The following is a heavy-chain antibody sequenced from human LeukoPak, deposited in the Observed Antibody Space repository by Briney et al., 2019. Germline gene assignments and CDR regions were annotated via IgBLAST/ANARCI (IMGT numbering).Heavy chain of an antibody. Sequence: APVRVSCKASGYPFTGYFMHWVRQAPGQGLEWMGCINPNSGATSYMQKFQGRVSMTRDTSITTAYMELSGLRGDDTAVYYCATHGCGGDCYFGFDLWGQGTVVTVSS. CDR1: GYPFTGYF. J-gene: IGHJ3*01. V-gene: IGHV1-2*02. CDR2: INPNSGAT. CDR3: ATHGCGGDCYFGFDL. D-gene: IGHD2-21*02.